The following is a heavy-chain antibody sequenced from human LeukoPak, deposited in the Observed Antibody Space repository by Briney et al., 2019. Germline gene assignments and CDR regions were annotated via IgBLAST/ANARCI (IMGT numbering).Heavy chain of an antibody. Sequence: PGGSLRLSCAASGFAFSSYSMIWVRQAPGKGLEWVSSISSSSNYIYYAASVKGRFTISRDNAKNSLYLQMSSLRAEDTAVYYCASLVYCGADCYTDYWGQGTLVTVSS. CDR3: ASLVYCGADCYTDY. J-gene: IGHJ4*02. V-gene: IGHV3-21*01. D-gene: IGHD2-21*02. CDR2: ISSSSNYI. CDR1: GFAFSSYS.